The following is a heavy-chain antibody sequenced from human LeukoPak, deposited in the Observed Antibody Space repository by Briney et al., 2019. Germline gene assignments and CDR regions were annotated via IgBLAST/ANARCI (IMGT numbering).Heavy chain of an antibody. D-gene: IGHD3-10*01. Sequence: PSETLSLTCTVSGGSISSSSYYWSWIRQPAGKGLEWIGRIYTSGSTNYNPSLKSRVTISVDTSKNQFSLKLSSVTAADTAVYYCARITMVRGVFDYWGQGTLVTVSS. CDR2: IYTSGST. V-gene: IGHV4-61*02. CDR3: ARITMVRGVFDY. J-gene: IGHJ4*02. CDR1: GGSISSSSYY.